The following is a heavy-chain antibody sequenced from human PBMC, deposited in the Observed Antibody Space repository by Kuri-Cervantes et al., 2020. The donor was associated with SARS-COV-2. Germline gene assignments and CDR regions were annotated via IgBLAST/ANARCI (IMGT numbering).Heavy chain of an antibody. Sequence: GGSLRLSCAASGFTFSDYSMNWVRQVPGKGLEWVANIKQRGNEKYYVDSVKGRFTISRDNAQNSLYLEMNSLRGEDTAVYYCARESRYVYGEFDFWGQGTLVTVSS. J-gene: IGHJ4*02. CDR2: IKQRGNEK. CDR1: GFTFSDYS. CDR3: ARESRYVYGEFDF. D-gene: IGHD5-18*01. V-gene: IGHV3-7*03.